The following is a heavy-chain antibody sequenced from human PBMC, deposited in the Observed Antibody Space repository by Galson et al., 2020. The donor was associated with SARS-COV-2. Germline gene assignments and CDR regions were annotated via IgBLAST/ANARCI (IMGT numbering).Heavy chain of an antibody. Sequence: ASVKVSCKASGYTFTSYGISWVRQAPGQGLEWMGWISAYNGNTNYARKLQGRVTMTTDTSTSTAYMELRSLRSDDTAVYYCARIDCSSTSCLPPNYYGMDVWGQGTTVTVSS. CDR1: GYTFTSYG. D-gene: IGHD2-2*01. J-gene: IGHJ6*02. CDR3: ARIDCSSTSCLPPNYYGMDV. V-gene: IGHV1-18*01. CDR2: ISAYNGNT.